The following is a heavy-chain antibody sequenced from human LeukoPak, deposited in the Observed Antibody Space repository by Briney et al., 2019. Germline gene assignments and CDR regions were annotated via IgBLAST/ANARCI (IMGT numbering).Heavy chain of an antibody. Sequence: PSETLSLTCTVPGGSISRSYWSWIWQPPGKRLEWIGDIYYRGTSNYNPSLQSRVAISVDTSKSQFSLRLTSVTAADTAVYYCARDRSSSGWSGNDAFDIWGQGTMVTVSS. D-gene: IGHD6-19*01. CDR1: GGSISRSY. CDR2: IYYRGTS. CDR3: ARDRSSSGWSGNDAFDI. J-gene: IGHJ3*02. V-gene: IGHV4-59*01.